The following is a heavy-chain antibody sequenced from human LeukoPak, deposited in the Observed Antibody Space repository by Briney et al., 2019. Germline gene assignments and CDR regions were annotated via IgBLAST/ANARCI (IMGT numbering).Heavy chain of an antibody. V-gene: IGHV3-48*01. CDR3: ARGGGDYYYYYYMDV. CDR1: GFTFSGYS. J-gene: IGHJ6*03. Sequence: PGGSLRLSCAASGFTFSGYSMNWVRQAPGKGLEWVSYISSSSSTIYYADSVKGRFTISRDNAKNSLYLQMNSLRAEDTAVYYCARGGGDYYYYYYMDVWGKGTTVTVSS. CDR2: ISSSSSTI. D-gene: IGHD4-17*01.